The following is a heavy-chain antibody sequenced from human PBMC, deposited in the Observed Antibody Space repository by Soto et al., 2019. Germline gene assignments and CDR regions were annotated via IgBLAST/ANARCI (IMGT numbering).Heavy chain of an antibody. CDR3: AKALYDFWSGYHPDYYYYYTDV. CDR2: ISWNSGSI. J-gene: IGHJ6*03. D-gene: IGHD3-3*01. V-gene: IGHV3-9*01. CDR1: GFTFDDYA. Sequence: GGSLRLSCAASGFTFDDYAMHWVRQAPGKGLEWVSGISWNSGSIGYADSVKGRFTISRDNAKNSLYLQMNSLRAEDTALYYCAKALYDFWSGYHPDYYYYYTDVWGKGTTVTVSS.